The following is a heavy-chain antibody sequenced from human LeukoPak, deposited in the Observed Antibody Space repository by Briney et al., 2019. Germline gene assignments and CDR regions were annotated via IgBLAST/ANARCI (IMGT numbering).Heavy chain of an antibody. Sequence: ASVKVSCKASGYTFTGYYMHWVRQAPGQGLEWMGWINPNSGGTNYAQKFQGRVTMTRDTSISTAYMELSRLRSDDTAVYYCARNPVVAGYYFDYWGQGTLVTVSS. V-gene: IGHV1-2*02. CDR2: INPNSGGT. CDR1: GYTFTGYY. CDR3: ARNPVVAGYYFDY. D-gene: IGHD6-13*01. J-gene: IGHJ4*02.